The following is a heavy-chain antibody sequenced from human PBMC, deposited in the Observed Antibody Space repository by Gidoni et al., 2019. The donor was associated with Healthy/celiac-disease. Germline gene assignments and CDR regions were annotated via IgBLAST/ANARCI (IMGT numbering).Heavy chain of an antibody. D-gene: IGHD3-16*02. CDR2: IKSKTDGGTT. J-gene: IGHJ4*02. Sequence: EVQLVESGGGLVKPGGSLRLSCAASGFTFSNAWMSWVRQAPGKGLEWVGRIKSKTDGGTTDYAAPVKGRFTISRDDSKNTLYLQMNSLKTEDTAVYYCTTAAEWDYDYVWGSYRYTWGSIDYWGQGTLVTVSS. CDR1: GFTFSNAW. CDR3: TTAAEWDYDYVWGSYRYTWGSIDY. V-gene: IGHV3-15*01.